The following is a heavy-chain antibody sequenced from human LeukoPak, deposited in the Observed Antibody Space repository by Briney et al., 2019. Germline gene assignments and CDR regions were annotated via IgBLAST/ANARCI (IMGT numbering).Heavy chain of an antibody. D-gene: IGHD5-12*01. J-gene: IGHJ4*02. CDR3: AREYSGYAGGAFDY. V-gene: IGHV3-66*02. CDR2: IYSGGST. Sequence: GGSLRLSCAASGFTVSSNYMSWVRQAPGKGLEWVSVIYSGGSTYYADSVKGRFTISRDNSKNTLYLQMNSLRAEDTAVYYCAREYSGYAGGAFDYWGQGTLVTVSS. CDR1: GFTVSSNY.